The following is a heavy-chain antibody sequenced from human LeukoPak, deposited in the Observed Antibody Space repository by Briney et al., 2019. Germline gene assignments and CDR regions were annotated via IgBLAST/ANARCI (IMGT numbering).Heavy chain of an antibody. D-gene: IGHD6-6*01. J-gene: IGHJ4*02. Sequence: GASVKVSCKASGGTFSSYTIGWVRQAPGQGLEWMGRIIPILGIANYAQKFQGRVTITADKSTSTAYMELSSLRSEDTAVYYCAGEDSSSDRFDYWGQGTLVTVSS. CDR3: AGEDSSSDRFDY. CDR1: GGTFSSYT. CDR2: IIPILGIA. V-gene: IGHV1-69*02.